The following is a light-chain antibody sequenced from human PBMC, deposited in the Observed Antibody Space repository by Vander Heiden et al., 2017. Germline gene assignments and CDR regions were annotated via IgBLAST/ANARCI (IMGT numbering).Light chain of an antibody. CDR2: WAS. CDR3: QQDDSTPRT. V-gene: IGKV4-1*01. CDR1: QSVLYSSNNKNY. Sequence: DIVMTQPPDSLAVSLGERATINCKSSQSVLYSSNNKNYLAWYQQKSGQPPKLLIYWASTRESGVPDRFSGSGSGTDFTLTISSLQAEDVAVYYCQQDDSTPRTFGQGTKVEIK. J-gene: IGKJ1*01.